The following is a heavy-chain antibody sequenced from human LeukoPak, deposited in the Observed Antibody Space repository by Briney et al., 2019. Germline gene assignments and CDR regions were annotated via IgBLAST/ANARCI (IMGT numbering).Heavy chain of an antibody. J-gene: IGHJ4*02. V-gene: IGHV3-23*01. CDR1: GFTFSDYF. CDR3: AKDDAWLQYGN. Sequence: GGSLRLSCAASGFTFSDYFMSWIRQAPGKGLEWVSGISPNGVITYYADSVKGRFTISRDNSKGTVYLQMNSLRPEDTAVYYCAKDDAWLQYGNWGRGTLVTVPS. CDR2: ISPNGVIT. D-gene: IGHD5-24*01.